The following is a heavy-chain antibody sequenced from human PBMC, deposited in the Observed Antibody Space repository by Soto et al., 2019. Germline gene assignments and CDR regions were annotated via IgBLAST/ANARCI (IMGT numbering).Heavy chain of an antibody. D-gene: IGHD2-2*01. CDR2: IYYTGRT. V-gene: IGHV4-31*03. Sequence: SETLSLTCTVSGGPIRGGDYFWTWIRQHPGKGLEWIGYIYYTGRTFYNPSLESRLTISVDTSKNQFSLSLSSVTAADTAVYYGARFDAYVRFDPRGQGTLVTVSS. CDR1: GGPIRGGDYF. CDR3: ARFDAYVRFDP. J-gene: IGHJ5*02.